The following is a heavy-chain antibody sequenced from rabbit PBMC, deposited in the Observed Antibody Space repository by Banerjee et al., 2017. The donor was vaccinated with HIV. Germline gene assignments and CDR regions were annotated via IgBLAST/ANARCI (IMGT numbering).Heavy chain of an antibody. CDR2: IYTGDGST. V-gene: IGHV1S45*01. J-gene: IGHJ3*01. CDR3: ARVTGYGSTSGHPTRLDL. Sequence: QEQLVEYGGDLVQPEGSLTLTCTASGFDFSSNAMCWVRQAPGKGLEWIACIYTGDGSTYYASWAKGRFTISKTSSTTVTLQMTSLTAADTATYFCARVTGYGSTSGHPTRLDLWGPGTLVTVS. D-gene: IGHD1-1*01. CDR1: GFDFSSNA.